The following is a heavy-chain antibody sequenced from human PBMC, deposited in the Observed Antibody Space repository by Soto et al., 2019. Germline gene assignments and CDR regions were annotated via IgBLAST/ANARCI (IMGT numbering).Heavy chain of an antibody. CDR2: INPATGAA. CDR3: ARGGGVGVAGSAAFDM. J-gene: IGHJ3*02. CDR1: GYPVTAYY. D-gene: IGHD3-3*01. Sequence: QLHLVQSGAVVKKPGASVTVSCSASGYPVTAYYMHWVRQAPGRGLEWMGGINPATGAAKYTQTFKGRVTMTRDTSTSKVFMELSGLTSADTAVFYCARGGGVGVAGSAAFDMWGQGTLVTVSS. V-gene: IGHV1-2*02.